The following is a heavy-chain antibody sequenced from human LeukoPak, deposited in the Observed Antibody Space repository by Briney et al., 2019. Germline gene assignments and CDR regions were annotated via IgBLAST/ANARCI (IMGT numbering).Heavy chain of an antibody. V-gene: IGHV1-3*03. J-gene: IGHJ5*02. Sequence: GASVKVSCKASGYTFTNYYIHWVRQAPGQRLEWMGWINTGNGNTKYSQEFQGRVTITRDTSASTAYMELSSLRSEDMAVYYCARGARFRSYGSGTYYTSLPFDPWGQGTLVTVSS. CDR3: ARGARFRSYGSGTYYTSLPFDP. CDR2: INTGNGNT. CDR1: GYTFTNYY. D-gene: IGHD3-10*01.